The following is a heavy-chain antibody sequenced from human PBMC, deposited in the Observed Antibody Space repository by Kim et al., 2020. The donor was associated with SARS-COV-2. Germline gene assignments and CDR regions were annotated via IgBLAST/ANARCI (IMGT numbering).Heavy chain of an antibody. CDR1: GGSISSYY. CDR2: IYYSGST. Sequence: SETLSLTCTVSGGSISSYYWSWIRQPPGKGLEWIGYIYYSGSTNYNPSLKSRVTLSVDTSKNQFSLNLSSVTAADTAVYYCASASNHYTYSSSWYYFDYWGQGTLVTVSS. CDR3: ASASNHYTYSSSWYYFDY. J-gene: IGHJ4*02. V-gene: IGHV4-59*08. D-gene: IGHD6-13*01.